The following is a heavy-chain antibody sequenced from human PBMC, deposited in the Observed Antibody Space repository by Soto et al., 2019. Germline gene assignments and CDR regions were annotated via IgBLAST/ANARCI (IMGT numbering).Heavy chain of an antibody. CDR1: GFSFSSHY. CDR3: ARGSTVSGTVY. Sequence: EVQLVEAGGGLVQPGGSLRLSCAASGFSFSSHYMHWVRQVPGTGLVWVSCINTDGRTTSYADSVKGRFTISRDNAKSTLYLQMNSLGADDTAVYYCARGSTVSGTVYWGQGTLVTVSS. J-gene: IGHJ4*02. D-gene: IGHD6-19*01. CDR2: INTDGRTT. V-gene: IGHV3-74*01.